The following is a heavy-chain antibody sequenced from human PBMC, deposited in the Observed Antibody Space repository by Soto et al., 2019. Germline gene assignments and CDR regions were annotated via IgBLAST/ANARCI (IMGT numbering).Heavy chain of an antibody. V-gene: IGHV4-34*01. D-gene: IGHD2-8*01. CDR3: ATVNVMDYYYGMDV. CDR1: GGSFSGYY. CDR2: INHSGST. J-gene: IGHJ6*02. Sequence: PSDTLSLTCAVYGGSFSGYYWSWIRQPPGKGLEWIGEINHSGSTNYNPSLKSRVTISVDTSKNQFSLKLSSVTAADTAVYYCATVNVMDYYYGMDVWGQGTTVTVSS.